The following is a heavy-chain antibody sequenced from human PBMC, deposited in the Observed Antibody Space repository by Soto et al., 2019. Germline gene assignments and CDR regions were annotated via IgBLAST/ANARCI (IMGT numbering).Heavy chain of an antibody. D-gene: IGHD4-17*01. CDR1: GGKDCSYG. Sequence: LSCAASGGKDCSYGLSWVHQNTGKGLEWVSVITDDGSNKYYADSVKGRFTISRDNSKNTLYLQMNSLRAEDTAVYYCAKDMRPDGVWDIDFWGQGTLVTVSS. CDR2: ITDDGSNK. CDR3: AKDMRPDGVWDIDF. J-gene: IGHJ4*02. V-gene: IGHV3-30*18.